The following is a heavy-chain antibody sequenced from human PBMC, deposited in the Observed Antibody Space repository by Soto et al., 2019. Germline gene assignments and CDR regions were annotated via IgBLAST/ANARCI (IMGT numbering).Heavy chain of an antibody. V-gene: IGHV1-18*01. CDR2: ISAYNGNT. D-gene: IGHD3-10*01. Sequence: QVQLVQSGAEVKKPGASVKVSCKASGYTFTSYGISWVRQAPGQGLEWMGWISAYNGNTNYAQKLQGRVTMTTDTSTSTAYMELRSLGADDTAVYYCARDLDGRWGGARYYYGMDVWGQGTTVTVSS. J-gene: IGHJ6*02. CDR1: GYTFTSYG. CDR3: ARDLDGRWGGARYYYGMDV.